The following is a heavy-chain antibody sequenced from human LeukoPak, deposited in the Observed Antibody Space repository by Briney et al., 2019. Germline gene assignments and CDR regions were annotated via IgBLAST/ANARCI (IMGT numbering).Heavy chain of an antibody. D-gene: IGHD3-10*01. CDR3: ARGSEGRTVYYYYYYYGMDV. V-gene: IGHV6-1*01. CDR1: GDSVSSNSAA. Sequence: SQTLSLTCAISGDSVSSNSAAWNWIRQSPSRGLEWLGRTYYRSKWYNDYAVSVKSRITINPDTSKNQFSLQLNSVTPEDTAVYYCARGSEGRTVYYYYYYYGMDVWGQGTTVTVSS. CDR2: TYYRSKWYN. J-gene: IGHJ6*02.